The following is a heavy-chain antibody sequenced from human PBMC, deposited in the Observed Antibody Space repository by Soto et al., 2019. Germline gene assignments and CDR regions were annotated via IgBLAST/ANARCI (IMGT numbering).Heavy chain of an antibody. CDR2: IYHSGST. V-gene: IGHV4-4*02. CDR3: AIWDSGVNCISTICYATFEY. J-gene: IGHJ4*02. CDR1: GGSISSSNW. Sequence: SETLSLTCAVSGGSISSSNWWSWVRQLPGKGLEWIGEIYHSGSTNYNPSLKSRVTISVDTAKNQFSLKVNSMTAADTGVYYFAIWDSGVNCISTICYATFEYWGQGTLVNVSS. D-gene: IGHD2-2*01.